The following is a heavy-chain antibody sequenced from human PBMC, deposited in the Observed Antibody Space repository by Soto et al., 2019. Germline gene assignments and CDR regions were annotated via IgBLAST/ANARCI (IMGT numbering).Heavy chain of an antibody. D-gene: IGHD3-10*01. Sequence: QVQLVQSGAEVKEPGASVKVSCKVSGYSFSEMSMHWVRQTPEKGLEWMGSFDGEDGQTMYAQKFQGRVTMTEDTSADTAYMEVSSLRSDDTAVDFCRNPGATGHLDYWGQGSRVTVSS. CDR3: RNPGATGHLDY. CDR2: FDGEDGQT. CDR1: GYSFSEMS. J-gene: IGHJ4*02. V-gene: IGHV1-24*01.